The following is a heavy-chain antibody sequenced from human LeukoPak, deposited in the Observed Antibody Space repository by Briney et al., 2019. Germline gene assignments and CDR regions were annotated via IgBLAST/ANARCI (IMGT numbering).Heavy chain of an antibody. CDR1: GFTVSSNE. Sequence: GGSLRLSCAASGFTVSSNEMSWVRQAPGKGLEWVSSISGGSTYYADSRKGRFTISRDNSKNTLHLQMNNLRAEDTAVYYCARGGVTMVRGVIIATFFDYWGQGTLVTVSS. CDR2: ISGGST. CDR3: ARGGVTMVRGVIIATFFDY. V-gene: IGHV3-38-3*01. J-gene: IGHJ4*02. D-gene: IGHD3-10*01.